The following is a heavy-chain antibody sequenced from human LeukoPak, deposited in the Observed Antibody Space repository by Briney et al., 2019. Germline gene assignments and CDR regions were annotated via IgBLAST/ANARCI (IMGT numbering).Heavy chain of an antibody. CDR1: GGSFSGYY. D-gene: IGHD3-22*01. Sequence: SKTLSLTCAVYGGSFSGYYWSWIRQPPGKGLEWIGEINHSGSTNYNPSLKSRVTISVDTSKNQFSLKLSSVTAADTAVYYCARDTPGEWLLLSGDAFDIWGQGTMVTVSS. V-gene: IGHV4-34*01. CDR2: INHSGST. J-gene: IGHJ3*02. CDR3: ARDTPGEWLLLSGDAFDI.